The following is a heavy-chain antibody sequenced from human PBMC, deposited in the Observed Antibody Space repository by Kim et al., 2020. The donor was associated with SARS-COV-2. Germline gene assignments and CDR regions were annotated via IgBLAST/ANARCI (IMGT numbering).Heavy chain of an antibody. Sequence: LSLTCAASGFTFSSIAMSWVRQAPGKGLEWVSAISASGDNTHYADSVKGRFTISRDNSKNTLYLQMNSLRAEDTAVYYCAKPKPLIPGPYAFDIWGQGTMVTVSS. J-gene: IGHJ3*02. D-gene: IGHD2-2*02. V-gene: IGHV3-23*01. CDR1: GFTFSSIA. CDR2: ISASGDNT. CDR3: AKPKPLIPGPYAFDI.